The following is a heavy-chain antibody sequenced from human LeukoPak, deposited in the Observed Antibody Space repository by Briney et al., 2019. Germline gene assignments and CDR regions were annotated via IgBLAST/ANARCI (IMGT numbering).Heavy chain of an antibody. Sequence: GGSLRLSCAASGLTFSNAWMTWVRQAPGKGLEYVSTISSNGGTTSYAGSVKGRFTISRDNSKNTLYLQMSSLRADDTAVYFCVKPGGSGWYGDYWGQGTLVTVSS. CDR3: VKPGGSGWYGDY. D-gene: IGHD6-19*01. CDR2: ISSNGGTT. CDR1: GLTFSNAW. V-gene: IGHV3-64D*06. J-gene: IGHJ4*02.